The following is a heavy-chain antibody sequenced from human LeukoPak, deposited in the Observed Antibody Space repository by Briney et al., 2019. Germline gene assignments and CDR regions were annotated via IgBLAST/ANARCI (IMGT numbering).Heavy chain of an antibody. CDR1: GFTFSSYS. J-gene: IGHJ5*02. CDR2: ISSSSSYI. Sequence: GGSLRLSCAASGFTFSSYSMNWVRQAPGKGLEWVSSISSSSSYIYYADSVKGRFAISRDNAKNPLYLQMNSLRAEDTAVYYCARVRSTAAGNRFDPWGQGTLVTVSS. V-gene: IGHV3-21*01. CDR3: ARVRSTAAGNRFDP. D-gene: IGHD6-13*01.